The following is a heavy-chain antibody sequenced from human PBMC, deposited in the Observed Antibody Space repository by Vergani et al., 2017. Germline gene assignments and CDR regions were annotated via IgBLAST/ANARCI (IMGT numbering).Heavy chain of an antibody. CDR2: INPNSGGT. CDR3: ARASYCSSTSCYTLGVVDNWFDP. Sequence: QVQLVQSGAEVKKPGSSVKVSCKASGGTFTGYYMHWVRQAPGQGLEWMGWINPNSGGTNYAQKFQGRVTMTRDTSISTAYMELSRLRSDDTAVYYCARASYCSSTSCYTLGVVDNWFDPWGQGTLVTVSS. CDR1: GGTFTGYY. D-gene: IGHD2-2*02. V-gene: IGHV1-2*02. J-gene: IGHJ5*02.